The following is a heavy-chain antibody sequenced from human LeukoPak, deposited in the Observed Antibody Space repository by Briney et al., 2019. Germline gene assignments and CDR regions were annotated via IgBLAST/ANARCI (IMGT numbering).Heavy chain of an antibody. CDR3: ARLRSSSWLLIDY. D-gene: IGHD6-13*01. CDR2: IYHSGST. CDR1: GGSISSYS. J-gene: IGHJ4*02. V-gene: IGHV4-59*08. Sequence: SETLSLTCTVSGGSISSYSWGWIRQPPGKGLEWIGYIYHSGSTNYNSSLKSRVTISVDTSKNQFSLNLSSVTAADTAVYYCARLRSSSWLLIDYWGQGTLVTVSS.